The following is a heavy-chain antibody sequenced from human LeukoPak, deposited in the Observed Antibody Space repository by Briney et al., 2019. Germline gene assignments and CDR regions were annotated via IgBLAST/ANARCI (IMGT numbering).Heavy chain of an antibody. CDR1: GFTFSTYV. Sequence: GGSLRLSCAASGFTFSTYVMHWVRQAPGKGPEWVAVISYDGSDKYYADSVKGRFTISRDNSKNTLYLQMNSLRAEDTAVYYCARAAAVTGAFRDNWFDPWGQGSLVTVSS. D-gene: IGHD6-19*01. J-gene: IGHJ5*02. CDR2: ISYDGSDK. V-gene: IGHV3-30*03. CDR3: ARAAAVTGAFRDNWFDP.